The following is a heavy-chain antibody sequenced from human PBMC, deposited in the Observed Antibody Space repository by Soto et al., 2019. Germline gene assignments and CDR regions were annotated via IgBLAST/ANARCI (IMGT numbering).Heavy chain of an antibody. Sequence: ASVKVSCKASGYTFTGYYMHWVRQAPGQGLGWIGWINPNSGGTNYAQKFQGWVTMTRDTSISTAYMELSRLRSDDTAVYYCAREVVGPAANGGYYYYGMDGWGQGTTVTVAS. V-gene: IGHV1-2*04. CDR2: INPNSGGT. CDR1: GYTFTGYY. D-gene: IGHD2-2*01. J-gene: IGHJ6*02. CDR3: AREVVGPAANGGYYYYGMDG.